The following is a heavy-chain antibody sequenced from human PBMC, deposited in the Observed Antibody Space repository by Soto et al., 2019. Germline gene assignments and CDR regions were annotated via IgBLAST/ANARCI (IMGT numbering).Heavy chain of an antibody. V-gene: IGHV4-59*08. CDR3: VRQRVVVPAAPGEIDY. CDR2: IYYSGST. Sequence: PSETLSLTCTVSGGSISSYYWSWIRQPPGKGLEWIGYIYYSGSTNYNPSLKSRVTISVDTSKNQFSLKLSSVTAADTAVYYCVRQRVVVPAAPGEIDYWGQGTLVTVSS. CDR1: GGSISSYY. J-gene: IGHJ4*02. D-gene: IGHD2-2*01.